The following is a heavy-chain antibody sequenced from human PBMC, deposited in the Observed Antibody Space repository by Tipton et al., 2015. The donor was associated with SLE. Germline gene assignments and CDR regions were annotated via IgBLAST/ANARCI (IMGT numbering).Heavy chain of an antibody. CDR3: ARASTVLVSLVY. V-gene: IGHV4-59*01. D-gene: IGHD5/OR15-5a*01. CDR1: GGSISSYY. Sequence: LRLSCTVSGGSISSYYWSWFRQPPGKGLEWMGYIYYSGGTNYNPSLKRRVTISVDTSKNQFSLKLSSVTAADTSVYYCARASTVLVSLVYSCKGPLVTVSS. CDR2: IYYSGGT. J-gene: IGHJ4*02.